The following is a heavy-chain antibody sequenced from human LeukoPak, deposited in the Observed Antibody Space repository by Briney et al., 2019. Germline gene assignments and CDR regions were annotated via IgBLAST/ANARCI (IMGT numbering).Heavy chain of an antibody. CDR2: IKSKTDGGPT. V-gene: IGHV3-15*01. CDR3: TTDSLVS. CDR1: GFIFSNAW. J-gene: IGHJ4*02. Sequence: GGSLRLSCAAWGFIFSNAWMMGARHASGKGREWVGRIKSKTDGGPTDYVAAVKGRFTIPRDDSKITLYQQMTSLKNGDTVVYYCTTDSLVSWGQGTLVTVSS. D-gene: IGHD2-21*01.